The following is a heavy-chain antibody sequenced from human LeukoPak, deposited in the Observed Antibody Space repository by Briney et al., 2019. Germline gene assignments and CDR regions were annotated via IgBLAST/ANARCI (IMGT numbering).Heavy chain of an antibody. CDR1: GFTFSSYA. D-gene: IGHD4-17*01. CDR2: ISGSGGST. CDR3: ARDAHGDYSSDY. Sequence: GGSLRLSCAASGFTFSSYAMSWVRQAPGKGLEWVSAISGSGGSTYYADSVKGQFTISRDNSKNTLYLQMNSLRAEDTAVYYCARDAHGDYSSDYWGQGTLVTVSS. V-gene: IGHV3-23*01. J-gene: IGHJ4*02.